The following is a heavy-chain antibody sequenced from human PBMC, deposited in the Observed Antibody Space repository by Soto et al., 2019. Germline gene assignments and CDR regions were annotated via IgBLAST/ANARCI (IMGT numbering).Heavy chain of an antibody. CDR3: ARRFVAEAYDILTGLFYFDY. CDR1: GGSFSGYY. CDR2: INHSGST. V-gene: IGHV4-34*01. Sequence: PSETLSLTCAVYGGSFSGYYWSWIRQPPGKGLEWIGEINHSGSTNYNPSLKSRVTISVDTSKNQFSLKLSSVTAADTAVYYCARRFVAEAYDILTGLFYFDYWGQGTLVTVSS. J-gene: IGHJ4*02. D-gene: IGHD3-9*01.